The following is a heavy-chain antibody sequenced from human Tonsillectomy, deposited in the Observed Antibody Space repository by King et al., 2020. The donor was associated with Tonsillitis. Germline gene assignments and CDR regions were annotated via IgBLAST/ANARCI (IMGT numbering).Heavy chain of an antibody. J-gene: IGHJ5*02. CDR1: GFTFSSYA. CDR3: ANLAYFSDINGYYIEP. V-gene: IGHV3-23*04. Sequence: VQLVESGGGLVQPGGSLRLSCAASGFTFSSYAVSWARQAPGKGLEWVSTIYGTGHGGNTYYANSREGRFTISRDNYKNTPYLQMNSLRAEDTAVYYCANLAYFSDINGYYIEPGGQGTLVTVS. D-gene: IGHD3-22*01. CDR2: IYGTGHGGNT.